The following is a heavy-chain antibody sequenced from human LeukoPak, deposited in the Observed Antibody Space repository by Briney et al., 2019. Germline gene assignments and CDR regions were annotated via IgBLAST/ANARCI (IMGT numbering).Heavy chain of an antibody. CDR1: GGSISSGSYY. D-gene: IGHD5/OR15-5a*01. Sequence: SETLSLTCTVSGGSISSGSYYWSWIRQPAGKGLEWIGRFYTSGSTNYNPSLKSRVTISVDTSKNQFSLKLSSVTAADTAVYYCARDSTLGYAFDIWGQGTMVTVSS. CDR2: FYTSGST. CDR3: ARDSTLGYAFDI. J-gene: IGHJ3*02. V-gene: IGHV4-61*02.